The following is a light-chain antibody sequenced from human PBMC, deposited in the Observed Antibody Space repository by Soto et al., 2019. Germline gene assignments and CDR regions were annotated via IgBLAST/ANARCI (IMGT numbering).Light chain of an antibody. J-gene: IGLJ1*01. V-gene: IGLV2-14*03. CDR1: SSDVGGYNY. CDR2: DVS. Sequence: QSALTQPASLSGSPGQSITISCTGTSSDVGGYNYVSWYQQHPGKAPKLMIYDVSNRPSGVSNRFSGSKSGDTASLTISGRQAEDEADYYCSSYRASSTTHYVFGPGTKVTVL. CDR3: SSYRASSTTHYV.